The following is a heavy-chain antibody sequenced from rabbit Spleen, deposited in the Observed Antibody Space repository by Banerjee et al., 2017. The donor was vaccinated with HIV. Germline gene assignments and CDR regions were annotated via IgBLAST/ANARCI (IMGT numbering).Heavy chain of an antibody. J-gene: IGHJ6*01. V-gene: IGHV1S45*01. D-gene: IGHD1-1*01. Sequence: QEHLEESGGDLVKPGASLTLTCKASGLDLSANYWICWVRQAPGKGLEWIACIDVVRSGSTYYASWAKGRFTISKTSSTTVTLQMTSLTAADTATYFCARDTSSSFSSYGMDLWGPGTLVTVS. CDR2: IDVVRSGST. CDR3: ARDTSSSFSSYGMDL. CDR1: GLDLSANYW.